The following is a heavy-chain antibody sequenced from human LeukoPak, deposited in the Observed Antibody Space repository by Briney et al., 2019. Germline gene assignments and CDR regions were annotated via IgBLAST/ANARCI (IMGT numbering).Heavy chain of an antibody. CDR3: ARAPLNSRSWYRDYYYMDV. CDR1: GYTFTSYG. CDR2: ISAYNGNT. D-gene: IGHD6-13*01. V-gene: IGHV1-18*01. J-gene: IGHJ6*03. Sequence: ASVKVSCKASGYTFTSYGISWVRQAPGQGLEWMGWISAYNGNTNYAQKLQGRVTMTTDTSTSTAYMELRSLRSDDTAVYYCARAPLNSRSWYRDYYYMDVGGKGTTVTFP.